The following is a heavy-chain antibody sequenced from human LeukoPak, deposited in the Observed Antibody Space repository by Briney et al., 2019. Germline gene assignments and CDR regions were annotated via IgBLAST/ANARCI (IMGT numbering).Heavy chain of an antibody. CDR2: ISSSGSTI. V-gene: IGHV3-48*03. Sequence: GGSLRLSCAASAFTFSSYEMNWVRQAPGKGREWVSYISSSGSTIYYADSVKGRFTISRHNAKNSLYLQMNSLRAEDTAVYYCARGGFYDSSGSLDYWGQGTLVTVSS. CDR3: ARGGFYDSSGSLDY. CDR1: AFTFSSYE. D-gene: IGHD3-22*01. J-gene: IGHJ4*02.